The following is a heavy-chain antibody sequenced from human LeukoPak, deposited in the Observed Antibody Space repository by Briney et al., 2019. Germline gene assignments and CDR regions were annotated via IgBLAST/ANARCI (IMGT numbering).Heavy chain of an antibody. J-gene: IGHJ6*02. CDR1: GYTFTSYD. Sequence: ASVKVSCKASGYTFTSYDINWVRQATGQGLEWMGWMNPNSGNTGYAQKFQGRVTMTRNTSISTAYMELSSLRSEDTAVYYCARHQKGYFPTYYYCYYGMDVWGQGTTVTVSS. CDR3: ARHQKGYFPTYYYCYYGMDV. CDR2: MNPNSGNT. D-gene: IGHD2-15*01. V-gene: IGHV1-8*01.